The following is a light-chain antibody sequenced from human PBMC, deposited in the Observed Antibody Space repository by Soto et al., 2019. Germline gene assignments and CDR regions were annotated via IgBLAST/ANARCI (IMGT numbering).Light chain of an antibody. CDR2: DVN. CDR3: CSYAGSYTLV. J-gene: IGLJ3*02. V-gene: IGLV2-11*01. CDR1: SSDVGNYNY. Sequence: QSALTQPRSVSGSPGQSVTISCTGTSSDVGNYNYVSWYQQHPGKAPKVMIYDVNKWPSGVPDRFSGSKSGNTASLTISGLQADDEADYYCCSYAGSYTLVFGGGTKVTVL.